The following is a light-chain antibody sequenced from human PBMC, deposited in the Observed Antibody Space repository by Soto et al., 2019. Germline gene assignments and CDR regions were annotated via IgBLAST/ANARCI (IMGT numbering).Light chain of an antibody. CDR1: QSVLYSSNNQNY. CDR3: QQYYRSRT. Sequence: DIVMTQSPDSLAVSLGERATINCKSSQSVLYSSNNQNYLAWHQQKPGQPPRLLVYWASTRESGVPDRFSGGGSGTDFTLTITSLQAEDVAVYYCQQYYRSRTFGQGTKVEIK. J-gene: IGKJ1*01. V-gene: IGKV4-1*01. CDR2: WAS.